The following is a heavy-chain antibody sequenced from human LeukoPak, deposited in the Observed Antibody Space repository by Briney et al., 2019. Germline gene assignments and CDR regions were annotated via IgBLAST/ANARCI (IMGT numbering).Heavy chain of an antibody. D-gene: IGHD2-2*01. CDR3: ARDHIVVVPAADYYYYYMDV. Sequence: SQTLSLTCTVSGGSISSGSYYWSWIRQPAGKVLEWIGRIYTSGSTTYNPSLKSRVTISVDTSKNQFSLKLSSVTGADTAVYYCARDHIVVVPAADYYYYYMDVWGKGTTVTVSS. J-gene: IGHJ6*03. V-gene: IGHV4-61*02. CDR2: IYTSGST. CDR1: GGSISSGSYY.